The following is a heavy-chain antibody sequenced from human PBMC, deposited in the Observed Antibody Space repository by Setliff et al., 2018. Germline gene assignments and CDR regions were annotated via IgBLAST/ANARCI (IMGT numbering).Heavy chain of an antibody. CDR3: ARSDWGSSGYYYFDY. CDR2: LYFGGST. V-gene: IGHV4-39*07. Sequence: SETLSLTCVVSGASLNSADYYWGWIRQPPGKGLEWIGTLYFGGSTHYNPSLKSRVTISVDTSKNQFSLNLSSLTAADTAVYFCARSDWGSSGYYYFDYWGQGTLVTVSS. D-gene: IGHD3-22*01. CDR1: GASLNSADYY. J-gene: IGHJ4*02.